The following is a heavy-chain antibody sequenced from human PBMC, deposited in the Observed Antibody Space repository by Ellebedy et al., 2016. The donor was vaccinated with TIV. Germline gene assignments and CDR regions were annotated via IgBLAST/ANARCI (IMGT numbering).Heavy chain of an antibody. CDR3: ARWTRTVEGRGMDV. CDR1: GYTFTNYW. V-gene: IGHV5-51*01. D-gene: IGHD3/OR15-3a*01. CDR2: FRPRDSDT. Sequence: GESLKISCKGSGYTFTNYWIRWILHIPGQGRDLMVTFRPRDSDTRYSPSFQGQFTISADKSISTACLQWSSLKASDTAVYYCARWTRTVEGRGMDVWGQGTTVTVSS. J-gene: IGHJ6*02.